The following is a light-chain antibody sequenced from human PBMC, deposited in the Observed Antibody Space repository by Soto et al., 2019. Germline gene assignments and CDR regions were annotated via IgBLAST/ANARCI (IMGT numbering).Light chain of an antibody. CDR3: SSFTTNNTWV. Sequence: QSALTQPASVSGSPGQSITISCTGTNGDIGAYNYVSWYQEHPGKAPKLIIYEVNDRPSGVSTRFSASKSANTASLTISGLQPDDEADYYCSSFTTNNTWVFGGGTQLTVL. V-gene: IGLV2-14*01. CDR1: NGDIGAYNY. CDR2: EVN. J-gene: IGLJ3*02.